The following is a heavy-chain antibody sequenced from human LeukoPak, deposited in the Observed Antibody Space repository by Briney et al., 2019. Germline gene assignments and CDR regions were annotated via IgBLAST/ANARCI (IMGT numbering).Heavy chain of an antibody. Sequence: ASVKVSCKASGGTFSSYAISWVRQAPGQGLEWMGGNIPIFGTANYAQKFQGRVTITADESTSTAYMELSSLRSEDTAVYYCARIVELGIAVAGTKENYWGQGTLVTVSS. V-gene: IGHV1-69*13. CDR3: ARIVELGIAVAGTKENY. J-gene: IGHJ4*02. CDR1: GGTFSSYA. CDR2: NIPIFGTA. D-gene: IGHD6-19*01.